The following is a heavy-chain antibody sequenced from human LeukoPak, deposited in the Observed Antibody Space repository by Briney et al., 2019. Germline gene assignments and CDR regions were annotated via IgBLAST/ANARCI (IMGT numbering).Heavy chain of an antibody. CDR2: ISWNSGSI. J-gene: IGHJ4*02. V-gene: IGHV3-9*03. Sequence: GGSLRLSCAASGFTFDNYAMHWVRQAPGKGLGWVSGISWNSGSIGYADSVKGRFTISRDNAKNSLYLQMNSLRAEDMALYYCTKDQTRIVGATNSFDYWGQGTLVTVSS. CDR1: GFTFDNYA. D-gene: IGHD1-26*01. CDR3: TKDQTRIVGATNSFDY.